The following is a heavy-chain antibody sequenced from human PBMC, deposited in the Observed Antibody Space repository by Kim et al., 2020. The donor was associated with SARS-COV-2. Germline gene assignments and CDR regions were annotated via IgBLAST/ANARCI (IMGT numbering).Heavy chain of an antibody. V-gene: IGHV3-23*01. D-gene: IGHD4-4*01. CDR3: ARGVTY. Sequence: REGITSYIDSVKGRCTISRDNSKNTMYLQMNNLRAEDTTLYFGARGVTYWGQGTLVTVSP. CDR2: REGIT. J-gene: IGHJ4*01.